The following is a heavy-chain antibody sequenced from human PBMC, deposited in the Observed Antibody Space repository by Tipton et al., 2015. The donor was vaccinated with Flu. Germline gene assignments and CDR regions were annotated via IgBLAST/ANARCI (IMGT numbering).Heavy chain of an antibody. V-gene: IGHV1-2*06. J-gene: IGHJ5*02. D-gene: IGHD2-2*01. CDR2: INPNSGGT. CDR3: ARGSQYLFVVVPAAISDWFDP. CDR1: GYTFSGYY. Sequence: QLVQSGAEVKKPGASVKVSCKASGYTFSGYYMHWVRQAPGQGLEWMGRINPNSGGTNYAQKFQGRVTMTRDTSISTAYMELSRLRSDDTAVYYCARGSQYLFVVVPAAISDWFDPWGQGTLVTVSS.